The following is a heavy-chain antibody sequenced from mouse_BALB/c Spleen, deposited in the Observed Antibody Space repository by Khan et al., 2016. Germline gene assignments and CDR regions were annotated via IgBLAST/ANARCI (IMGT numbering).Heavy chain of an antibody. D-gene: IGHD2-10*02. CDR3: AREYGNPRYAMDY. J-gene: IGHJ4*01. V-gene: IGHV1-62-2*01. CDR2: FYPLSGSI. CDR1: GYTFTEYI. Sequence: QVQLQQSGAGLVKPGASVKLSCKASGYTFTEYIIHWVKQRSGQGLEWIGWFYPLSGSIKYNEKFKDKATLTADKSSSTVYMELSRLTSEDSAVSCAAREYGNPRYAMDYWGQGTSVTVSS.